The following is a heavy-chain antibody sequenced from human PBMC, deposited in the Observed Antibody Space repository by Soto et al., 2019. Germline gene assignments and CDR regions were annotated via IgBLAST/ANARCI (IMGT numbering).Heavy chain of an antibody. J-gene: IGHJ5*02. CDR1: GGSFSGYY. V-gene: IGHV4-34*01. CDR2: INHSGGT. Sequence: LSLTCAVYGGSFSGYYWSWIRQPPGKGLEWIGEINHSGGTNYNPSLKSRVTISVDTSKNQFSLKLSSVTAADTAVYYCARSHMYYYGSGSLYWFDPWGQGTLVTVSS. D-gene: IGHD3-10*01. CDR3: ARSHMYYYGSGSLYWFDP.